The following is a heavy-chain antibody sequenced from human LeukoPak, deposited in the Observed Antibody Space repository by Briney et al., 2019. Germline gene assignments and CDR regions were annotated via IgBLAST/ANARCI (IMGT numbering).Heavy chain of an antibody. V-gene: IGHV1-2*02. CDR3: AKGYCSSTSCYAPPYYYYMDV. Sequence: ASVKVSCKASGYTFTGYYMHWVRQAPGQGLEWMGWINPNSGGTNYAQKFQGRVTMTRDTSISTAYMELSRLRSDDTAVYYCAKGYCSSTSCYAPPYYYYMDVWGKGTTVTVSS. CDR2: INPNSGGT. J-gene: IGHJ6*03. D-gene: IGHD2-2*01. CDR1: GYTFTGYY.